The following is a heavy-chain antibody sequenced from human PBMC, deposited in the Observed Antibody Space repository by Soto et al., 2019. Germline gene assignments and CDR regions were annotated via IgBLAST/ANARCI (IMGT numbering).Heavy chain of an antibody. J-gene: IGHJ4*02. CDR2: VHHIGET. D-gene: IGHD2-8*01. CDR1: GASVSNDNW. CDR3: TKNSAYALDS. V-gene: IGHV4-4*02. Sequence: QVHLQESGPGLVKPSETLSVTCDVSGASVSNDNWWSWVRQPPGEGLEWIGEVHHIGETNYNPSLRGRVSMSVDRSKNQFFLSLSSVNAADTAVYYCTKNSAYALDSWGQGALVTVSS.